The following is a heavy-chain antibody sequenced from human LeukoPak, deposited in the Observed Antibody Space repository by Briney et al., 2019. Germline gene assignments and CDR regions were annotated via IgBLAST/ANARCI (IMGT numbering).Heavy chain of an antibody. J-gene: IGHJ4*02. Sequence: SETLSLTCTVSGGSISSYYWSWIRQPPGKGLEWIGYIYYSGSTNYNPSLKSRVTISVDTSKNQFSLKLSSVTAADTAVYYCARGGDGYGDYPFDYWGQGTLVTVSS. CDR1: GGSISSYY. CDR3: ARGGDGYGDYPFDY. V-gene: IGHV4-59*01. CDR2: IYYSGST. D-gene: IGHD4-17*01.